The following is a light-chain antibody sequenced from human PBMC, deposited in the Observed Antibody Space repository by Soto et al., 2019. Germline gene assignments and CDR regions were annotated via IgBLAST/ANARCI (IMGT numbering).Light chain of an antibody. Sequence: EIVLTQSPGTLSLSPGERATLSCRASRSVTSNYLGWYQQKPGQAPRLLIYVASSRATGIPDRFSGRGSGTDFTLTVSRLEPEDFALDYCQQYASSPFTFGQGTKLEI. CDR1: RSVTSNY. J-gene: IGKJ2*01. V-gene: IGKV3-20*01. CDR2: VAS. CDR3: QQYASSPFT.